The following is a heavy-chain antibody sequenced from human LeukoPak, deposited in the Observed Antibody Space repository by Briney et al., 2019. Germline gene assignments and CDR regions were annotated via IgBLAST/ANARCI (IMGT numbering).Heavy chain of an antibody. D-gene: IGHD3-10*01. V-gene: IGHV3-48*03. CDR1: GFTFSSYE. J-gene: IGHJ4*02. Sequence: PGGSLRLSCAASGFTFSSYEMNWVRQAPGKGLEWVSYISSSGSTIYYADSVKGRFTISRDNAKNSLYLQTNSLRAEDTAVYYCARHSGSGSYYSLRFDYWGQGTLVTVSS. CDR3: ARHSGSGSYYSLRFDY. CDR2: ISSSGSTI.